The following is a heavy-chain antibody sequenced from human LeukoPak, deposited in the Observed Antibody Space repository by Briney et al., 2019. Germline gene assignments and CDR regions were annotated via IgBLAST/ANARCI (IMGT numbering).Heavy chain of an antibody. CDR2: ISYDGSNK. Sequence: GGSLRLSCAASGFTFSSYAMHWVRQAPGKGLEWVAVISYDGSNKYYADSMKGRFTISRDNSKNTLYLQMNSLRAEDTAVYYCARDLYSGSYYGGDYWGQGTLVTVSS. CDR3: ARDLYSGSYYGGDY. V-gene: IGHV3-30-3*01. J-gene: IGHJ4*02. D-gene: IGHD1-26*01. CDR1: GFTFSSYA.